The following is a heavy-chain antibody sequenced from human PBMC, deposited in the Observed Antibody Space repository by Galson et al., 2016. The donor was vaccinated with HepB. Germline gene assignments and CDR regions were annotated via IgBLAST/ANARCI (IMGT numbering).Heavy chain of an antibody. D-gene: IGHD6-13*01. CDR2: IKQDGSER. J-gene: IGHJ4*02. CDR3: ARLFRAEAGTVDY. Sequence: SLRLSCAGSGFFFPTYWMTWVRQAPGKGLEWVANIKQDGSERYYVDSVKGRFTISRDKAKSSRYLQMNSLRAEDTAVYFCARLFRAEAGTVDYWGQGTLVTVSS. CDR1: GFFFPTYW. V-gene: IGHV3-7*01.